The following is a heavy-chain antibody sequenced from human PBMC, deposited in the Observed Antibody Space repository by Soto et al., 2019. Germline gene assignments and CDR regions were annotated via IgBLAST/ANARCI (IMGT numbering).Heavy chain of an antibody. CDR2: ISDGGDLT. J-gene: IGHJ3*02. CDR1: GFAFSSHP. V-gene: IGHV3-23*01. CDR3: ARRVIGSSRAFDI. Sequence: GGSLRLSCAASGFAFSSHPMSWVRQAPEKGLEWVAGISDGGDLTYNADSVRGRFTISRDNSRNTLYLQMNSLRAEDTAVYYCARRVIGSSRAFDIWGQGTMVTVSS. D-gene: IGHD3-10*01.